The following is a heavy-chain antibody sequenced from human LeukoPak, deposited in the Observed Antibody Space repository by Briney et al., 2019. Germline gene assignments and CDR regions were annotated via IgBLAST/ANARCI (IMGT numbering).Heavy chain of an antibody. CDR2: ILYSGST. CDR3: VRRVAGSGYRDS. CDR1: GGSISSSRHY. J-gene: IGHJ4*02. D-gene: IGHD3-22*01. Sequence: SETLSLTCTVSGGSISSSRHYWGWIRQPPGKGLELIGNILYSGSTNYNPSLKSRVTISVDTSKNQFSLKLSSVTAADTADYYCVRRVAGSGYRDSWGQGTLVTVSS. V-gene: IGHV4-39*01.